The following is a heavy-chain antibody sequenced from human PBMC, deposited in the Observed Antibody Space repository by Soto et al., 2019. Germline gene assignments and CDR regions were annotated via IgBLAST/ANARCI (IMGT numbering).Heavy chain of an antibody. D-gene: IGHD2-15*01. CDR1: GDTFTSYY. CDR2: INPSGGST. Sequence: ASVKVSCKASGDTFTSYYMHWVRQAPGQGLEWMGIINPSGGSTSYAQKFQGRVTMTRDTSTSTVYMELSSLRSEDTAVYYCASTLGYCSGGSCYETFLMDVWGKGTTVTVSS. V-gene: IGHV1-46*03. CDR3: ASTLGYCSGGSCYETFLMDV. J-gene: IGHJ6*04.